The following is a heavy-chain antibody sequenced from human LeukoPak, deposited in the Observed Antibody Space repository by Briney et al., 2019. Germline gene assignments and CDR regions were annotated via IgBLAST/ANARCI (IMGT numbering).Heavy chain of an antibody. D-gene: IGHD5-18*01. V-gene: IGHV4-61*01. J-gene: IGHJ4*02. CDR2: IYYSGST. CDR3: ARGSRGYSYG. CDR1: GGSVSSGSYY. Sequence: SETLSLTCTVSGGSVSSGSYYWSWIRQPPGTGLEWIGYIYYSGSTNYNPSLKSRVTISVDTSKNQFSLKLSSVTAADTAVYYCARGSRGYSYGWGQGTLVTVSS.